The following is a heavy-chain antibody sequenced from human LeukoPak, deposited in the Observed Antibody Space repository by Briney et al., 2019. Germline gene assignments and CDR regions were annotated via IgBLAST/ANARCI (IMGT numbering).Heavy chain of an antibody. CDR2: ISSSGSTI. D-gene: IGHD3-10*01. J-gene: IGHJ6*04. V-gene: IGHV3-48*03. Sequence: GGSLRLSCAASGFTFSSYDMHWVRQATGKGLEWVSYISSSGSTIYYADSVKGRFTISRDNAKNSLYLQMNSLRAEDTAVYYCVREGSFYYYGMDVWGKGTTVTVSS. CDR1: GFTFSSYD. CDR3: VREGSFYYYGMDV.